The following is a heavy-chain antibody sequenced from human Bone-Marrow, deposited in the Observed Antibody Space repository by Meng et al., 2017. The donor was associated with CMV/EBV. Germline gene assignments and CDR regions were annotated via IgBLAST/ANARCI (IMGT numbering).Heavy chain of an antibody. CDR2: IYSSGST. J-gene: IGHJ6*02. V-gene: IGHV4-31*02. Sequence: VSVVSISSGGYYWSWLRQHPGKGLEWLGYIYSSGSTYYPPSLKSRVTISVDTSKNQFSLKLSSVTAADTAVYYCARVGGYSYGMDVWGQGTTVTVSS. D-gene: IGHD5-12*01. CDR3: ARVGGYSYGMDV. CDR1: VVSISSGGYY.